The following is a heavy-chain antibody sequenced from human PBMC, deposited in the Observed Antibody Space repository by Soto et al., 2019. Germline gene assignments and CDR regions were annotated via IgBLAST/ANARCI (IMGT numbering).Heavy chain of an antibody. J-gene: IGHJ4*02. Sequence: XSVKVSCKASGYTFTVYAMHWVRQAPGQRLEWMGWINAGNGNTKYSQKFQGRVTITRDTSASTAYMELSSLRSEDTAVYYCARARYSSSSLYFDYWGQGELVPVSS. V-gene: IGHV1-3*01. CDR2: INAGNGNT. CDR3: ARARYSSSSLYFDY. D-gene: IGHD6-6*01. CDR1: GYTFTVYA.